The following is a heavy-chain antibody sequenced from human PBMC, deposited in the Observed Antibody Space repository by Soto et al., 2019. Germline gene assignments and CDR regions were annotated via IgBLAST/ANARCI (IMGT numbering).Heavy chain of an antibody. Sequence: TLALTCTVSGGSISSGGYYWTWIRQHPGKGLEWIGYNYYSGITYYNPSLKSRVTISLDTSKNQFSLKLSSVTAADTAVYYCARGSSIAGLYYGMDVWGQGTTVT. CDR3: ARGSSIAGLYYGMDV. CDR1: GGSISSGGYY. J-gene: IGHJ6*02. D-gene: IGHD6-6*01. V-gene: IGHV4-31*03. CDR2: NYYSGIT.